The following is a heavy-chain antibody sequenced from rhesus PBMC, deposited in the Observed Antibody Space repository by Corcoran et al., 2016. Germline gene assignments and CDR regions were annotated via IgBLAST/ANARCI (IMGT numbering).Heavy chain of an antibody. V-gene: IGHV4-73*01. CDR3: ARDLGL. Sequence: QVQLQQWGEGLVQPSETLSLTCAVYGGSISGYYYWSLIRQPPGKGLEWIGYIYGNSASTNYNPSLKNRVTMSKDTSKNQFSLKLSSVTAADTAGYYCARDLGLWGPGVLVTVSS. CDR2: IYGNSAST. J-gene: IGHJ5-1*01. CDR1: GGSISGYYY.